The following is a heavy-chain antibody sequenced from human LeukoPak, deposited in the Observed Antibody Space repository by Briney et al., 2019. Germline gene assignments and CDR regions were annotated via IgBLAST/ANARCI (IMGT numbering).Heavy chain of an antibody. V-gene: IGHV1-18*01. CDR2: ISAYNGNT. Sequence: ASVKVSCKASGYTFTSYGISWVRPAAGQGLDWMGWISAYNGNTHYVHRLQGGVTMTTDTSTSTDYIELRSLRSEDTDVYCCARGAGYYYDSSGYYYPVSSDYWGQGTLVTVSS. D-gene: IGHD3-22*01. J-gene: IGHJ4*02. CDR3: ARGAGYYYDSSGYYYPVSSDY. CDR1: GYTFTSYG.